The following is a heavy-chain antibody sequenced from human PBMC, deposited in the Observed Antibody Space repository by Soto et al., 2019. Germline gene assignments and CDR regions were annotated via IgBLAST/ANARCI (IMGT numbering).Heavy chain of an antibody. D-gene: IGHD2-15*01. V-gene: IGHV3-30*18. CDR2: ISYDESNK. CDR3: AKDGGHCSGGSCYGMDV. Sequence: QVQLVESGGGVVQPGRSLRLSCAASGFTFSNYGMHWVRQAPGKGLEWVAVISYDESNKYYADSVKGRFTISRDNSKNTLYLQMNSLRAEDTAVYYCAKDGGHCSGGSCYGMDVWGQGTTFTVSS. J-gene: IGHJ6*02. CDR1: GFTFSNYG.